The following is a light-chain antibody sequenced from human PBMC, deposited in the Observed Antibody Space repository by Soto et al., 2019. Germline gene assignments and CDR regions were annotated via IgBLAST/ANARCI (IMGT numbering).Light chain of an antibody. Sequence: DIQMTQSPTTLSASVGDRVTITGRASHPISTWLAWYQQKPGKAPKLLISGASTLESGVPSRFSGGGSGTEFTLTINRLQPDDFATYYCQQYNSYLGTFGQGTKVDIK. CDR2: GAS. CDR1: HPISTW. J-gene: IGKJ1*01. CDR3: QQYNSYLGT. V-gene: IGKV1-5*01.